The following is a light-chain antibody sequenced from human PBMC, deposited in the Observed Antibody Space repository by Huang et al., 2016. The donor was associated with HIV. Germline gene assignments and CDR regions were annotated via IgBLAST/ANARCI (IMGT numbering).Light chain of an antibody. CDR3: QQRFT. J-gene: IGKJ3*01. CDR1: QNISSF. CDR2: GAS. Sequence: EIVLTQSPATLSLSPGGTATLSCRASQNISSFLAWYQQGAGQAPRLLIYGASNRATGIPARFSGSGSGTDFTLTINNLEPGDFAVYYCQQRFTFGPGTKVDIK. V-gene: IGKV3-11*01.